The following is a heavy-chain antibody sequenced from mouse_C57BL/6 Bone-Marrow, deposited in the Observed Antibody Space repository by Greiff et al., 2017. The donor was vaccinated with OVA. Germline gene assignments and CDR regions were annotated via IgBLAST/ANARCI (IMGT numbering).Heavy chain of an antibody. Sequence: EVQLVESGGGLVQPGGSLKLSCAASGFTFSDYYMYWVRQTPEKRLEWVAYISNGGGSTYYPDTVKGRFTISRDNAKNTLYLQMSRLKSEDTAMYYCARHRDWDARNWYFDVWGTGTTVTVSS. D-gene: IGHD4-1*01. CDR2: ISNGGGST. CDR3: ARHRDWDARNWYFDV. J-gene: IGHJ1*03. CDR1: GFTFSDYY. V-gene: IGHV5-12*01.